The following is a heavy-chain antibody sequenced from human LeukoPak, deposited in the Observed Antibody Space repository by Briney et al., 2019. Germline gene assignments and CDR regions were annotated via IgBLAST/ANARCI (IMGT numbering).Heavy chain of an antibody. D-gene: IGHD2-15*01. J-gene: IGHJ4*02. Sequence: GGSLRLSCAASGFTFSTYWMTWVRQAPGKGPEGVANIKEDGSATYYVDSVKGRFTISRDNAKKSLYLQMNSLRAEDTAVYYCARDHKVTVAATSYFDYWGQGTLVTVSS. V-gene: IGHV3-7*01. CDR2: IKEDGSAT. CDR3: ARDHKVTVAATSYFDY. CDR1: GFTFSTYW.